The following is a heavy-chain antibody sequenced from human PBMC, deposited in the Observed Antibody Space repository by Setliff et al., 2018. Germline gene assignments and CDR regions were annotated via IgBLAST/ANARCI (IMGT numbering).Heavy chain of an antibody. J-gene: IGHJ5*02. D-gene: IGHD6-19*01. Sequence: PGESLKISCKGSGYSFTSYWIGWVRQMPGKGLEWMGIIYHGDSDTRYSPSFQGQITISADKSISTAYLPWSSLKASDTAMYYCARHESSGWFHNWFDPWGQGTLVTVSS. CDR3: ARHESSGWFHNWFDP. CDR1: GYSFTSYW. CDR2: IYHGDSDT. V-gene: IGHV5-51*01.